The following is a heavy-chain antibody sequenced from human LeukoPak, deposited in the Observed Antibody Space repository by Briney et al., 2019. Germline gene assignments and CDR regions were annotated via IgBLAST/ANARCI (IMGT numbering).Heavy chain of an antibody. Sequence: GGSLTLSCAASGFTLGDSAVHWVRQASGEGLECIGRIRSKAGNYATAYVASVEGRFTLPRDDSKNTAYLQMNNLKTEDTALYYCTRHLPGLNQYYFYMDVWGKGTTVTVSS. J-gene: IGHJ6*03. CDR1: GFTLGDSA. D-gene: IGHD6-19*01. CDR3: TRHLPGLNQYYFYMDV. V-gene: IGHV3-73*01. CDR2: IRSKAGNYAT.